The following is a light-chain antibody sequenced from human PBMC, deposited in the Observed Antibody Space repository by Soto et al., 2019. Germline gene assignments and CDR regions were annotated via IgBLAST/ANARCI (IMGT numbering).Light chain of an antibody. CDR1: RSNVGTNL. Sequence: QSALTQPPSASGTPGQRVTISCSGRRSNVGTNLVNWYQQLPGTAPKLLIYAHIQRPSGVPDRFSGSTSGTSASLAISGLQSEDEADYYCSSYTTSSTRVFGTGTKVTVL. CDR3: SSYTTSSTRV. CDR2: AHI. V-gene: IGLV1-44*01. J-gene: IGLJ1*01.